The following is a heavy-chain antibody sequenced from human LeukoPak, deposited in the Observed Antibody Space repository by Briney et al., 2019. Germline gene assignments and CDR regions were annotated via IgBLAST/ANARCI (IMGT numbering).Heavy chain of an antibody. D-gene: IGHD3-3*01. Sequence: SETLSLTCTVSGGSISSYHWSWIRQPAGKGLEWIGRIYTSGSTNYNPSLKSRVTMSVDTSKNQFSLKLSSVTAADTAVYYCARAPSHYDFWSGYYSRGEYFDYWGQGTLVTVSS. J-gene: IGHJ4*02. V-gene: IGHV4-4*07. CDR3: ARAPSHYDFWSGYYSRGEYFDY. CDR1: GGSISSYH. CDR2: IYTSGST.